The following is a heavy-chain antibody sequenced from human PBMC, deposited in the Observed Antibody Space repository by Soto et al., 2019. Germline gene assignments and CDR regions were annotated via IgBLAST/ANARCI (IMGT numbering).Heavy chain of an antibody. CDR3: ERGEVYVPRIAVAGKGNYSYYGMDV. J-gene: IGHJ6*02. D-gene: IGHD6-19*01. CDR2: IIHSGST. CDR1: GGSFSGYY. V-gene: IGHV4-34*01. Sequence: QVQLQQWGAGLLKPSETLSLTCAVYGGSFSGYYWSWIRQPPGKGLEWIGEIIHSGSTNYNPSHKSRVTISVDTSKNQCSLQLSSVTASDTAVYYCERGEVYVPRIAVAGKGNYSYYGMDVWGQGPTVTVSS.